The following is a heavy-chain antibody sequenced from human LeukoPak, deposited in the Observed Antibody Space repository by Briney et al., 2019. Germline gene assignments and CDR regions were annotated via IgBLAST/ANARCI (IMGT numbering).Heavy chain of an antibody. CDR3: VKGKWGENQYYHGLDV. V-gene: IGHV3-30*18. CDR1: GFTFTKFG. Sequence: TGGSLRLSCAASGFTFTKFGMHWVRQLPGKGLEWVAVISFDGSHEDYLDSAKDRFTISRDNSQNMIYLQMNSLRPDDSALYHCVKGKWGENQYYHGLDVWGQGIMVVVSS. CDR2: ISFDGSHE. J-gene: IGHJ6*02. D-gene: IGHD1-14*01.